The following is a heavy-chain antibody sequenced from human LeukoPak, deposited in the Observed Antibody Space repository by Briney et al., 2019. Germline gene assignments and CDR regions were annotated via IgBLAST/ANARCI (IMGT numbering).Heavy chain of an antibody. D-gene: IGHD4/OR15-4a*01. CDR2: IYPGGSDT. J-gene: IGHJ3*01. CDR3: ARRSVLTQLDAFDV. V-gene: IGHV5-51*01. Sequence: GESLKISCKGSGYTFTNYWIGWVRQMPGKGLEWMGIIYPGGSDTRYSPSFQGQVTFSADKSISTAYLHWSSLKASGTAMYFCARRSVLTQLDAFDVWGQGTTVTVSS. CDR1: GYTFTNYW.